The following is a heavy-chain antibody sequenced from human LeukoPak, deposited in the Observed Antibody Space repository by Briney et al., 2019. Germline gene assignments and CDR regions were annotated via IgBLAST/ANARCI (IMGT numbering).Heavy chain of an antibody. Sequence: SETLSLTCSVSGDSITNYYWNWIRQPPGKGLEWIGYTHYSGSTTYNPSRKSRVSTSVDTSKNQFSLTLSSVTAADTAVYYCARWSERMIAFDIWGQGTMVTVSS. CDR3: ARWSERMIAFDI. D-gene: IGHD3-3*01. CDR1: GDSITNYY. V-gene: IGHV4-59*08. CDR2: THYSGST. J-gene: IGHJ3*02.